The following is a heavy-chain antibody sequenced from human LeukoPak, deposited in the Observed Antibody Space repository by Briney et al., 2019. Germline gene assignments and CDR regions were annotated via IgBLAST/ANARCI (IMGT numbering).Heavy chain of an antibody. Sequence: PGGSLRLSCAASGFTFSDYYMSWIRQAPGKGLEWVSYISSSSYTNYADSVKGRFTISRDNAKNSLYLQMNSLRAEDTAVYYCARGAVAGTWAFDIWGQGTMVTVSS. CDR1: GFTFSDYY. V-gene: IGHV3-11*06. D-gene: IGHD6-19*01. CDR3: ARGAVAGTWAFDI. CDR2: ISSSSYT. J-gene: IGHJ3*02.